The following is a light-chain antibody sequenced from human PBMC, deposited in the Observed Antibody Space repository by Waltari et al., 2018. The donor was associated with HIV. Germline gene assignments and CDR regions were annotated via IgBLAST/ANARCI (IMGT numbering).Light chain of an antibody. J-gene: IGKJ1*01. V-gene: IGKV4-1*01. Sequence: DIVMTHSPDSLAVSLGERATINCKSSQSVLYSSSNRNYLAWYQQKPGQPPKLLIYWASTRESGVPDRFSGSGSGTDFTLTISSLQAEDVAVYYCQQYYSSPWTFGQGTKVEIK. CDR3: QQYYSSPWT. CDR1: QSVLYSSSNRNY. CDR2: WAS.